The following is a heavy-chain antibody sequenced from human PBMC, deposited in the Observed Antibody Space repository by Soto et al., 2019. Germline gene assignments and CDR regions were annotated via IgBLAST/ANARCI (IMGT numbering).Heavy chain of an antibody. J-gene: IGHJ4*02. V-gene: IGHV3-23*01. CDR2: ISGSGDST. Sequence: WWSLRLSCSASVFTFSNYAMSWFRQAPGKGLEWVSAISGSGDSTYYADSVKGRFTISRDNSKNTLYLQMNSLRAEDTAVYYCAKDGVVVAASFDYWGQGTLVTVSS. CDR1: VFTFSNYA. CDR3: AKDGVVVAASFDY. D-gene: IGHD2-15*01.